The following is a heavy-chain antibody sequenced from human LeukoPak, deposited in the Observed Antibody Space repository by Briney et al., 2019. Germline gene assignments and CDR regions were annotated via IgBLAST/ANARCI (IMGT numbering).Heavy chain of an antibody. CDR3: TTGGYGGQFDY. V-gene: IGHV3-15*01. CDR1: GFAFSNAW. Sequence: PGGSLRLSCAASGFAFSNAWMSWVRQAPGKGLERVGRIKSKTDGGTTDYAAPVKGRFTISRDDSKNTLYLQMNSLKTEDTAVYYCTTGGYGGQFDYWGQGTLVTVSS. D-gene: IGHD5-12*01. CDR2: IKSKTDGGTT. J-gene: IGHJ4*02.